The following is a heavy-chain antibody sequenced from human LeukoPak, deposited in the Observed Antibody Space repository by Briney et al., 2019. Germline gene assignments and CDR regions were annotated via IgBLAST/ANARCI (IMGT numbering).Heavy chain of an antibody. D-gene: IGHD6-6*01. V-gene: IGHV1-69*13. CDR3: ASGRVMAARDYYYGMDV. J-gene: IGHJ6*02. Sequence: ASVKVSCKASGGTFSSYAISWVRQAPGQGLEWMGGIIPIFGTANYAQRFQGRVTITADESTSTAYMELSSLRSEDTAVYYCASGRVMAARDYYYGMDVWGQGTTVTISS. CDR1: GGTFSSYA. CDR2: IIPIFGTA.